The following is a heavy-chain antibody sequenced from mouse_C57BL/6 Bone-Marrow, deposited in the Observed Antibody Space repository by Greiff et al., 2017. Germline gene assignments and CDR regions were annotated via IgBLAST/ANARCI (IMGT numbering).Heavy chain of an antibody. Sequence: QVQLQQSGAELVRPGTSVKVSCKASGYAFTNYLIEWVQQRPGQGLEWIGVINPGSGGTNYNEKLKGKATLTADKSSSTAYMQRISLTSEDSAVYFCARCVYDYGSRYCDVWGTGTTVTVSS. D-gene: IGHD1-1*01. J-gene: IGHJ1*03. V-gene: IGHV1-54*01. CDR2: INPGSGGT. CDR1: GYAFTNYL. CDR3: ARCVYDYGSRYCDV.